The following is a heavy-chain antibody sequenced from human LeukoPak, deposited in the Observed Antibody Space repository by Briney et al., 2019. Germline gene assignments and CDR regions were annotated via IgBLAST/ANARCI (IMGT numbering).Heavy chain of an antibody. J-gene: IGHJ5*02. CDR3: ARQFDYYGSGSYYWFDP. V-gene: IGHV4-39*01. CDR2: IYYSGST. Sequence: SETLSLTCTVSGGSISSSSYYWGWIRQPPGKGLEWIGSIYYSGSTYYNPSLKSRVTISVDTSKNQFSLKLSSVTAADTAVYYCARQFDYYGSGSYYWFDPWGQGTLVTVSS. D-gene: IGHD3-10*01. CDR1: GGSISSSSYY.